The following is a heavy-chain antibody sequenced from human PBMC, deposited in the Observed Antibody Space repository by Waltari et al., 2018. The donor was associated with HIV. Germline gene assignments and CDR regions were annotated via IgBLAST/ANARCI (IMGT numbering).Heavy chain of an antibody. J-gene: IGHJ4*02. CDR1: GYTFTSYF. Sequence: QVQLVQSGAEVKKPGASVTVSCKASGYTFTSYFMHWVRQAPGQGLEWMGIINPSGGSTRYAQKFQGRVTMTRDTSTSTVYMELSSLRSEDTAVYYCARDVVRGEPSFSLNYWGQGTLVTVSS. CDR3: ARDVVRGEPSFSLNY. V-gene: IGHV1-46*01. CDR2: INPSGGST. D-gene: IGHD3-10*01.